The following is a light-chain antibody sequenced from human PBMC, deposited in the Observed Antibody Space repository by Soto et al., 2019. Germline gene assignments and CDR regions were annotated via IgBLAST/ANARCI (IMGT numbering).Light chain of an antibody. Sequence: VLTDSLATLSVATRERAPXSRRXRQSVRSNLAWYQQKPGGSPRRLIYGGSSRGAGVPDRLSGSRSGTDFTLTISRLEHEDFAVYYCQQYDRSGPVWTFGQGTKLDVK. CDR3: QQYDRSGPVWT. V-gene: IGKV3-20*01. CDR1: QSVRSN. J-gene: IGKJ1*01. CDR2: GGS.